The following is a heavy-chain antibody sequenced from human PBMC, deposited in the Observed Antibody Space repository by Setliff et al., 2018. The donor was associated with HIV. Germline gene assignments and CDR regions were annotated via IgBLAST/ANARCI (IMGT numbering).Heavy chain of an antibody. D-gene: IGHD3-16*01. J-gene: IGHJ4*02. CDR2: IYASGNT. CDR3: ARGGGTGSFDY. Sequence: PSETLSLTCNVSGGSISSGSYYWNWIRQPAGKGLEWIGRIYASGNTNYNPSLKGRVTMSIDTSKNQFSLKLSSVTAADTAVYYCARGGGTGSFDYWGQGTLVTVS. CDR1: GGSISSGSYY. V-gene: IGHV4-61*02.